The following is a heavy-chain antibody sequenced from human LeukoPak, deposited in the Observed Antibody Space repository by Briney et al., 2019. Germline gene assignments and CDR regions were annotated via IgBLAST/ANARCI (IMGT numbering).Heavy chain of an antibody. CDR3: ARGRMITFGGVIVIPSLFDY. D-gene: IGHD3-16*02. J-gene: IGHJ4*02. CDR2: INHSGST. CDR1: GGSFSGYY. Sequence: SETLSLTCAVYGGSFSGYYWSWIRQPPGKGLEWIGEINHSGSTNYNPSLKSRVTISVDTSKNQFSLKLSSVTAADTAVYYCARGRMITFGGVIVIPSLFDYWGQGTLVTVSS. V-gene: IGHV4-34*01.